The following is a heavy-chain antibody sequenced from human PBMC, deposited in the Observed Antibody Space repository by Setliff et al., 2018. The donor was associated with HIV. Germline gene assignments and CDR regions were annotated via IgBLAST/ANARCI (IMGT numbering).Heavy chain of an antibody. CDR3: ARRSGAAVFYYFDY. J-gene: IGHJ4*02. CDR2: INDSGDT. D-gene: IGHD6-13*01. CDR1: GGSFTGYF. Sequence: ETLSLTCAVYGGSFTGYFWSWIRQSPGKGLEWIGEINDSGDTNYNPSLKSRVTISVVTSKNQFSLRLTSVTAADTGVYYCARRSGAAVFYYFDYWGQGTLVTVSS. V-gene: IGHV4-34*01.